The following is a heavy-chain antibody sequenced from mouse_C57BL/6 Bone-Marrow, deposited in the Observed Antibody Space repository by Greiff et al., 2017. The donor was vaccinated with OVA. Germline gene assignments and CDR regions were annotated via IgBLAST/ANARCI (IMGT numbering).Heavy chain of an antibody. Sequence: QVQLQQSGPELVKPGASVKISCKASGYAFSSSWMNWVKQRPGQGLEWIGRIYPGDGDTNYNGKFKGKATLTADKSSSTAYMQLSSLTSEDSAVYFCARDWDFDWFAYWGQGTLVTVSA. D-gene: IGHD4-1*01. J-gene: IGHJ3*01. CDR3: ARDWDFDWFAY. V-gene: IGHV1-82*01. CDR1: GYAFSSSW. CDR2: IYPGDGDT.